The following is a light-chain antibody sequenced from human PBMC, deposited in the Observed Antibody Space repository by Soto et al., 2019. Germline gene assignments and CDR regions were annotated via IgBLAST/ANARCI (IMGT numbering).Light chain of an antibody. V-gene: IGKV2-28*01. CDR1: QSLLNSNGYTY. CDR2: LGA. J-gene: IGKJ2*01. CDR3: MQAAQTPYT. Sequence: EIVMTQSPLSLPATPGEPASISCRSSQSLLNSNGYTYLDWYLQKPGQSPQFLIYLGANRSSGVPDRSSGSGSGTDFTLKISRVEAEDVGVYFCMQAAQTPYTFGQGTKLEIK.